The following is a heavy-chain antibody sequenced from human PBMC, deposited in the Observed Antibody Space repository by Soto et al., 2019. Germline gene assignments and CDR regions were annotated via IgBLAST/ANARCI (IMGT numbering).Heavy chain of an antibody. CDR2: ISWNSGSI. CDR3: AKSPVTTGTTYFDY. J-gene: IGHJ4*02. Sequence: GGALRLSCAASGFTFDEYAMHWVRQAPGKGLEWVSGISWNSGSIGYADSVKGRFTISRDNAKNSLYLQMNSLRAEDTALYYCAKSPVTTGTTYFDYWGQGTLVTVSS. D-gene: IGHD1-1*01. V-gene: IGHV3-9*01. CDR1: GFTFDEYA.